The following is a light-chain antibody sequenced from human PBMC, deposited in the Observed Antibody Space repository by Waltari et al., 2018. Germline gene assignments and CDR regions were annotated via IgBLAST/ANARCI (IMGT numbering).Light chain of an antibody. V-gene: IGKV2-29*02. CDR3: MQGIHLPLT. J-gene: IGKJ4*01. Sequence: DIVMTQTPLPLSITPGQPASIPCKSSESLLFSNGKTYMYWFLQRPGQSPQLLIYEVSSRLSGVSDRFSGSGSGTDFTLKISRVEAEDVGIYYCMQGIHLPLTFGGGTKVEIK. CDR1: ESLLFSNGKTY. CDR2: EVS.